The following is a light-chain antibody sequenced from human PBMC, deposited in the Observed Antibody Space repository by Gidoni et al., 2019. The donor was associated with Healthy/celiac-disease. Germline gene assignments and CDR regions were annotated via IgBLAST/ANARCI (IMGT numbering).Light chain of an antibody. J-gene: IGKJ1*01. CDR3: QQYYSYPRT. CDR2: AAS. Sequence: AIRMTQSPSSFSASTGDRVTITCRASQGIRSYLAWYQQKPGKAPKLLIYAASTVQSGVPSRFSGSGSGTDFTLTSSCLQSEDFATYYCQQYYSYPRTFGQGTKVEIK. CDR1: QGIRSY. V-gene: IGKV1-8*01.